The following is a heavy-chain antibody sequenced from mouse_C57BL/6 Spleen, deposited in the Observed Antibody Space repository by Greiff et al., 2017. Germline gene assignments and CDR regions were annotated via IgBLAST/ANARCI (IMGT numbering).Heavy chain of an antibody. D-gene: IGHD1-1*01. Sequence: QVQLQQPGAELVKPGASVKLSCKASGYTFTSYWMHWVKQRPGQGLEWIGMIHPNSGSTNYNEKFKSKATLTVDKSSSTAYMQLSSLTSEDSAVYYCGGGYYGSSYYFDYWGQGTTLTAAS. CDR3: GGGYYGSSYYFDY. CDR2: IHPNSGST. CDR1: GYTFTSYW. J-gene: IGHJ2*01. V-gene: IGHV1-64*01.